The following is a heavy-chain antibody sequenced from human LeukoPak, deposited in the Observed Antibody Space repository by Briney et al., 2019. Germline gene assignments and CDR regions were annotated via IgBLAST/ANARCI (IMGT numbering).Heavy chain of an antibody. V-gene: IGHV3-20*04. CDR2: INWNGDST. CDR3: AREVAAMDYYYMDV. CDR1: GFTFDDYG. J-gene: IGHJ6*03. D-gene: IGHD2-21*02. Sequence: GGSLRLSCAASGFTFDDYGMSWVRQAPGKGLEWVSGINWNGDSTGYADSVKGRFMISRDNAKNSLYLQMNSLRAEDTALYYCAREVAAMDYYYMDVWGKGTTVTVSS.